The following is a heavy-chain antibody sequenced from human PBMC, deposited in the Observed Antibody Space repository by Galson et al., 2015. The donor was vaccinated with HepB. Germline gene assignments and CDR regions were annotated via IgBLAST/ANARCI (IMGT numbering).Heavy chain of an antibody. D-gene: IGHD6-13*01. CDR3: ARDSRYSSSHYYMDV. CDR1: GYTFTSYG. J-gene: IGHJ6*03. Sequence: SVKVSCKASGYTFTSYGISWVRQAPGQGLEWMGWINPNSGGTNYAQKFQGRVTMTRDTSISTAYMELSRLRSDDTAVYYCARDSRYSSSHYYMDVWGKGTTVTVSS. CDR2: INPNSGGT. V-gene: IGHV1-2*02.